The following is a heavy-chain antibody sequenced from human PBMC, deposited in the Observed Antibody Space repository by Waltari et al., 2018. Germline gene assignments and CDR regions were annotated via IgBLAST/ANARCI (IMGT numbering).Heavy chain of an antibody. J-gene: IGHJ4*02. CDR3: ARGYDFWSGQYYY. CDR2: ISISCSTI. D-gene: IGHD3-3*01. V-gene: IGHV3-48*03. CDR1: GFTFSSYE. Sequence: EVQLVESGGGLVQPGGSLRLSCAASGFTFSSYEMNWVRQAPGKGVEWVSYISISCSTIYYADSVKGRFTISRDNAKNSLYLQMNSLRAEDTAVYYCARGYDFWSGQYYYWGQGTLVTVSS.